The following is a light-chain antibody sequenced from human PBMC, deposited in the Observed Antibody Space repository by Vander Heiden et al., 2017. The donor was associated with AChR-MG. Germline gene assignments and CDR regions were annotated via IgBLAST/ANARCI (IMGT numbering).Light chain of an antibody. CDR1: SSNSGARYD. V-gene: IGLV1-40*01. Sequence: HCVLPQPPSVSRPPGQTVTIPCTGSSSNSGARYDVHWYFQLPGTAPKLLIYGNNNRPSGVPDRFSGSKSGTSASLAITGLQSEDEAHYYGQSYDSSLSGWVFGGGTKLTVL. CDR2: GNN. CDR3: QSYDSSLSGWV. J-gene: IGLJ3*02.